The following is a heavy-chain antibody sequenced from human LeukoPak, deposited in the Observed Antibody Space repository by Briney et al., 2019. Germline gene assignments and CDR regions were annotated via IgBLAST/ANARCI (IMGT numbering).Heavy chain of an antibody. V-gene: IGHV3-23*01. J-gene: IGHJ6*02. CDR1: GFTFSIYA. D-gene: IGHD3-22*01. CDR3: AREPYYYDSLYYGMDV. Sequence: GGSLRLSCAASGFTFSIYAMSWVRQAPGKGLEGVSAISGSGRTAYYADSVKGRFTISRDNSKNTLYLQMNSLRAEDTAVYYCAREPYYYDSLYYGMDVWGQGTTVTVSS. CDR2: ISGSGRTA.